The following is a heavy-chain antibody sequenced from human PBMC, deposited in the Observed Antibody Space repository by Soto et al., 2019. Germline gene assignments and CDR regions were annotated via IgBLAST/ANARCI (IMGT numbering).Heavy chain of an antibody. D-gene: IGHD1-26*01. CDR2: IYCSGST. CDR1: GGSITSSSYY. Sequence: SETLSLTCTVSGGSITSSSYYWGWIRQPPGKGLEWIGSIYCSGSTYYNPSLKSRVTISVDTSKNQFSLKLSSVTAADTAVYYCATQEVGGSYVYTFDPWGQGTLVTVSS. CDR3: ATQEVGGSYVYTFDP. J-gene: IGHJ5*02. V-gene: IGHV4-39*01.